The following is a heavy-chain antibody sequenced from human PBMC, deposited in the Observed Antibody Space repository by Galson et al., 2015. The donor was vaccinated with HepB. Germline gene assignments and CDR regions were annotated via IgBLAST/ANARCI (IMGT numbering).Heavy chain of an antibody. CDR2: INPNSGGT. J-gene: IGHJ3*02. CDR1: GYTFTGYY. D-gene: IGHD6-19*01. V-gene: IGHV1-2*06. Sequence: SVKVSCKASGYTFTGYYMHWVRQAPGQGLEWMGRINPNSGGTNYAQKFQGRVTMTRDTSISTAYMELSRLRSDDTAVYYCARQFWTNSSGWYDAFDIWGQGTMVTVSS. CDR3: ARQFWTNSSGWYDAFDI.